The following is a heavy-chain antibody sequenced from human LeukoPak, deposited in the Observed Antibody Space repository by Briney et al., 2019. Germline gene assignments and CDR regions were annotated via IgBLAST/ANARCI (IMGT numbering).Heavy chain of an antibody. J-gene: IGHJ6*02. CDR2: IYSGGST. D-gene: IGHD5-12*01. CDR1: GFTVSSNY. V-gene: IGHV3-53*01. Sequence: PGGSLRLSCAASGFTVSSNYMSWVRQAPGKGLEWVSVIYSGGSTYYADSVKGRFTISRDNSKNTLYPQMNSLRAEDTAVYYCAREIRGYGTYYGMDVWGQGTTVTVSS. CDR3: AREIRGYGTYYGMDV.